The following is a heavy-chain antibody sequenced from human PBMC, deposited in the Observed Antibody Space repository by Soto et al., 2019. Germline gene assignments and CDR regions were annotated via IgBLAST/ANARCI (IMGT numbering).Heavy chain of an antibody. CDR2: ISSSGSTI. CDR1: GFTFSDYY. V-gene: IGHV3-11*01. D-gene: IGHD6-6*01. J-gene: IGHJ3*02. Sequence: QVQLVESGGGLVKPGGSLRLSCAASGFTFSDYYMSWIRQAPGKGLEWVSYISSSGSTIYYADSVKGRFTISRDNAKNSLYLQMNSLRAEDTAVYYCARDSSVAARRRMKKDAFDIWGQGTMVTVSS. CDR3: ARDSSVAARRRMKKDAFDI.